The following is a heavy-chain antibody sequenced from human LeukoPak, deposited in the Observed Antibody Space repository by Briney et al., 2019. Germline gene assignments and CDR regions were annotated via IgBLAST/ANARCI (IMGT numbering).Heavy chain of an antibody. CDR2: IYYSGST. D-gene: IGHD1-26*01. J-gene: IGHJ6*03. Sequence: SETLSLTCTVSGGSMSLYYWYWIRQPPGKGMEWIGYIYYSGSTNYNPSLKSRVTISVDTSKNQFSLKLSSVTAADTAVYYCARGGSYWGDYYYMDVWGKGTTVTISS. V-gene: IGHV4-59*01. CDR3: ARGGSYWGDYYYMDV. CDR1: GGSMSLYY.